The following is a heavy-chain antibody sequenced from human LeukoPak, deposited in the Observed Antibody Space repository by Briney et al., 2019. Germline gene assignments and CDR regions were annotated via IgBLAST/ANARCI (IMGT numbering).Heavy chain of an antibody. D-gene: IGHD6-19*01. CDR2: IYPGDSDT. V-gene: IGHV5-51*01. CDR3: ASAVADVGEYYFDY. J-gene: IGHJ4*02. CDR1: GYSFTSYW. Sequence: GESLKISCKGSGYSFTSYWIGWGRKLPGKGLEWMGIIYPGDSDTRYSPSFQGQVTISADKSISTAYLQWSSLKASDTAMYYCASAVADVGEYYFDYWGQGTLVTVSS.